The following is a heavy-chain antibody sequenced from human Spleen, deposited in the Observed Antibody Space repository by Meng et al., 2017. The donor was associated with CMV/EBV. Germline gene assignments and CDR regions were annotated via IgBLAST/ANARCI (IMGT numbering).Heavy chain of an antibody. Sequence: GESLKISCAASGFSFSSHAMHWVRQAPGKGLEWVAIISYDGSKKSYADSGRFTISRDNSKNTLYLQMNSLRAEDTAVYYCAREAYDFWSGTTNFDYWGQGTLVTVSS. CDR2: ISYDGSKK. J-gene: IGHJ4*02. CDR1: GFSFSSHA. CDR3: AREAYDFWSGTTNFDY. D-gene: IGHD3-3*01. V-gene: IGHV3-30*04.